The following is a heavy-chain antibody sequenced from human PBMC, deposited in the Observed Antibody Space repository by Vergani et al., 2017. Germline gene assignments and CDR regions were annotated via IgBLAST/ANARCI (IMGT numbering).Heavy chain of an antibody. V-gene: IGHV4-59*01. Sequence: QVQLQASGPGLVKPSETLSLTCTVSGGSISSYYWSWIRQPPGKGLEWIGYIYYSGSTNYNPSLKSRVTIQVDTSKNQFSLKLSSVTAADTAVYYCARRGSGWGLLFDPWGQGTLVTVSS. CDR1: GGSISSYY. CDR2: IYYSGST. J-gene: IGHJ5*02. D-gene: IGHD6-19*01. CDR3: ARRGSGWGLLFDP.